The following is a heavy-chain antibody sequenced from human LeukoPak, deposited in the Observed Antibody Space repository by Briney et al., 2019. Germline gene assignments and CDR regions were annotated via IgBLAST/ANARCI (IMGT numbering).Heavy chain of an antibody. V-gene: IGHV1-46*01. D-gene: IGHD6-13*01. CDR3: ARSSIAAAGTAYYYGMDV. J-gene: IGHJ6*02. CDR2: INPSGGST. CDR1: GYTFTSYY. Sequence: ASVKVSCKASGYTFTSYYMHWVRQAPGQGLEWMGIINPSGGSTSYAQKFRGRVTMTRDTSTSTVYMELSSLRSEDTAVYYCARSSIAAAGTAYYYGMDVWGQGTTATVSS.